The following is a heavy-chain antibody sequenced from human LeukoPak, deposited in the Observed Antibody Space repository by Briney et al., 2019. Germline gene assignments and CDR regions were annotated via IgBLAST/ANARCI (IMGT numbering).Heavy chain of an antibody. CDR1: GFTFSSYS. V-gene: IGHV3-21*01. D-gene: IGHD3-10*01. CDR2: ISSSSSYI. Sequence: PGGSLRLSCAASGFTFSSYSMNWVRQAPGKGLEWVSSISSSSSYIYYADSVKGRFTISRDNAKNSLYLQMNSLRAEDTAVYYCARGQFGELLGNWFDPWGQGTLVTVSS. CDR3: ARGQFGELLGNWFDP. J-gene: IGHJ5*02.